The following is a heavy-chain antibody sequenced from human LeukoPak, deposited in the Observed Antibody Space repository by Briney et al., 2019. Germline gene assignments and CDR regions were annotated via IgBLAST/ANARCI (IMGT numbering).Heavy chain of an antibody. Sequence: SETLSLTCAVSGGSISSSDWWSWVRQPPGKGLEWIGYIYYSGSTYYNPSLKSRVTISVDTSKNQFSLKLSSVTAADTAVYYCARSNYYDRTFDYWGQGTLVTVSS. CDR1: GGSISSSDW. CDR2: IYYSGST. CDR3: ARSNYYDRTFDY. J-gene: IGHJ4*02. D-gene: IGHD3-22*01. V-gene: IGHV4-30-4*01.